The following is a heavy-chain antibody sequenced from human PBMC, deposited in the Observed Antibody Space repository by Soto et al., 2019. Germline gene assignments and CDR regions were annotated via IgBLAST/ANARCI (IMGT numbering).Heavy chain of an antibody. D-gene: IGHD3-16*01. CDR2: LDQDGSER. J-gene: IGHJ4*02. Sequence: EVQLVESEGGLVQPGGSLRLSCAASGFTFSTYWMTWVRRPPGKGLEWVANLDQDGSERYYVDSVRGRFTISRDNAKNSLYLQMNSLRPEDTAVYYCVCGGNFFVYWGQGTLVTVSP. CDR1: GFTFSTYW. V-gene: IGHV3-7*01. CDR3: VCGGNFFVY.